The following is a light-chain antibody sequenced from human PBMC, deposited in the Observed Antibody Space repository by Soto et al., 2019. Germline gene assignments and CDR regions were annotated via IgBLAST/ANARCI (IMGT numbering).Light chain of an antibody. V-gene: IGKV3-20*01. CDR1: QSVTSSY. J-gene: IGKJ5*01. CDR3: QQYNNWPPIT. Sequence: EIVLTHSPGTLSSSPGERATLSCRASQSVTSSYLAWYQQKPGQAPRLLIYGASNRATGIPDRFSGSGSGTDFTLTISRLEPEDFAVYYCQQYNNWPPITFGQGTRLEIK. CDR2: GAS.